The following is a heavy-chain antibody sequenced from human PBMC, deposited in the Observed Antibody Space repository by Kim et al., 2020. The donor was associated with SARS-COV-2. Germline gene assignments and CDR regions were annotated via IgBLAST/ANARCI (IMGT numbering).Heavy chain of an antibody. V-gene: IGHV3-7*03. CDR2: SEK. Sequence: SEKFYVRSVKGRFTITRDSAKNSLYLQMNSLRAEDTAVYYCASLELYDYWGKGSLVTVSS. D-gene: IGHD3-3*01. J-gene: IGHJ4*02. CDR3: ASLELYDY.